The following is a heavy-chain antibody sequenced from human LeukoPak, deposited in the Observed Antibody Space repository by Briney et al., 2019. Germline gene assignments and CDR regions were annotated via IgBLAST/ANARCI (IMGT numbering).Heavy chain of an antibody. CDR1: GYTLTELS. Sequence: ASVKVSCKVSGYTLTELSMHWVRQAPGKGLEWMGGFDPEDGETIYAQKFQGRVTMTEDTSTDTAYMELSSLRSEDTAVYYCATGRPSIVVVPAALDYWGQGTLVTVSS. V-gene: IGHV1-24*01. D-gene: IGHD2-2*01. CDR3: ATGRPSIVVVPAALDY. J-gene: IGHJ4*02. CDR2: FDPEDGET.